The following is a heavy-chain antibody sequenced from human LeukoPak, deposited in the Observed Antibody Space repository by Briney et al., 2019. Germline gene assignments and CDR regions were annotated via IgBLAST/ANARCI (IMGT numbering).Heavy chain of an antibody. V-gene: IGHV1-8*03. J-gene: IGHJ6*03. D-gene: IGHD6-19*01. CDR3: ARGPYSSGWHQSEYYYYMDV. CDR1: GYTFTSYD. CDR2: MNPNSGNT. Sequence: ASVKVSCRASGYTFTSYDINWVRQATGQGLEWMGWMNPNSGNTGYAQKFQGRVTITRNTSISTAYMELSSLRSEDTAVYYCARGPYSSGWHQSEYYYYMDVWGKGTTVTVSS.